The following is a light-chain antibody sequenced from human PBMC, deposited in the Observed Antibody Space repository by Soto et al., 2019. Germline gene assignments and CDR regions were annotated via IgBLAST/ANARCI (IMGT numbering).Light chain of an antibody. CDR2: AAS. CDR3: QQLNSYPWT. J-gene: IGKJ1*01. Sequence: IQLTQSPSSLSASVGDRVTITCRASQGISSYLAWYQQKPGKAPKLLISAASTLQSGVPSRFSGSGSGTDFTLTISSLQPEDFATYYCQQLNSYPWTFGQGTKVEIK. V-gene: IGKV1-9*01. CDR1: QGISSY.